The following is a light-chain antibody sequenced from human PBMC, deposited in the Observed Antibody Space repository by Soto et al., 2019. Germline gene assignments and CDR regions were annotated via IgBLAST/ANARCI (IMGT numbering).Light chain of an antibody. CDR3: HQYNEWPRGP. V-gene: IGKV3D-15*01. Sequence: DILMTQSPATVSVSLGDSVSLSCRANESISNNLAWYQQKPGQPHRLLVYSASTRAPGIPARVSGVGSGTQFSLTISSLQSEDFALYYWHQYNEWPRGPFGPGSKVDIK. CDR1: ESISNN. J-gene: IGKJ1*01. CDR2: SAS.